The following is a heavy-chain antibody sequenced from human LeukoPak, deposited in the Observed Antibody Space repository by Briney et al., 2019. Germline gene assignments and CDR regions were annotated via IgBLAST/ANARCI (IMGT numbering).Heavy chain of an antibody. J-gene: IGHJ3*02. CDR1: GGSISSYY. D-gene: IGHD2-15*01. V-gene: IGHV4-59*08. Sequence: PSETLSLTCTVSGGSISSYYWSWIRQPPGKGLEWIGYIYYSGSTNYNPSLKSRVTISVDTSKNQFSLKLSSVTAADTAVYYCARRIEAEAFDIWGQGTMVTVSS. CDR2: IYYSGST. CDR3: ARRIEAEAFDI.